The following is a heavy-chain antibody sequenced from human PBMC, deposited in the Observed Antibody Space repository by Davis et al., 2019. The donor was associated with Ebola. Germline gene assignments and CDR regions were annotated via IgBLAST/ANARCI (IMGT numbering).Heavy chain of an antibody. CDR2: ISSSSSYI. V-gene: IGHV3-21*01. D-gene: IGHD3/OR15-3a*01. CDR1: GFTFSSYS. CDR3: ASVRTGFYYFDY. J-gene: IGHJ4*02. Sequence: PGGSLRLSCAASGFTFSSYSMNWVRQAPGKGLEWVSSISSSSSYIYYADSVKGRFTISRDNAKNSLYLQMNSLRAEDTAVYYCASVRTGFYYFDYWGQGTLVTVSS.